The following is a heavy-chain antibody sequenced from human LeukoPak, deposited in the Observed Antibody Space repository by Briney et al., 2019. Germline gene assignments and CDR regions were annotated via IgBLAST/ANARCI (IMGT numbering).Heavy chain of an antibody. D-gene: IGHD3-10*01. J-gene: IGHJ4*02. V-gene: IGHV4-30-4*01. Sequence: SETLSLTCTVSGGSISNGDYYWSWIRQPPGKGLEWIGYIYYSGSTYYNPSLKSRVTMSVDTSKNQFSLKMSSVTAADTAVYYCASNYGSGSYHYFDYWGQGTLVTVSS. CDR3: ASNYGSGSYHYFDY. CDR1: GGSISNGDYY. CDR2: IYYSGST.